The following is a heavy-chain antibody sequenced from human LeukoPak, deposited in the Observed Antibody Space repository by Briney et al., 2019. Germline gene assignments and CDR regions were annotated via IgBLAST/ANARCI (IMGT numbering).Heavy chain of an antibody. CDR3: ARGGYYDFWSGQVGYWYFDL. Sequence: GASVKVSCKASGYTFTGHYLHWLRQAPGQRLECLGWINPTSGGTNYAQKFQGRVTMTRDTSISTAYMELSGLTTDDTAVYYCARGGYYDFWSGQVGYWYFDLWGRGTLVTVSS. D-gene: IGHD3-3*01. CDR2: INPTSGGT. V-gene: IGHV1-2*02. CDR1: GYTFTGHY. J-gene: IGHJ2*01.